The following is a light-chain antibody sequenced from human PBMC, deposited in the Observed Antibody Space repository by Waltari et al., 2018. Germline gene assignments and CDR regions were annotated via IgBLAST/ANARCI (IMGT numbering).Light chain of an antibody. CDR3: QSYDNSLRVVM. J-gene: IGLJ3*02. CDR2: GTT. V-gene: IGLV1-40*01. Sequence: QSVLTEPPSVSGAPGLRVTISCTGSDSNIRPTYEIHRYQQHPGAAPKLLIYGTTNRPSGVPDRFSGSKSATSASLVITGLQAEDEADYYCQSYDNSLRVVMFGGGTKLTVL. CDR1: DSNIRPTYE.